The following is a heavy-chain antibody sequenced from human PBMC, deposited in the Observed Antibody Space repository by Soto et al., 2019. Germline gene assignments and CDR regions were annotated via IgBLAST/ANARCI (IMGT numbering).Heavy chain of an antibody. J-gene: IGHJ4*02. CDR1: GFTFSSDC. CDR2: INSGGGTT. Sequence: GGSLRLSCAASGFTFSSDCMHWFRQAPGKGLVWVSRINSGGGTTTYADSVKGRFTVSRDNAKNTLYLQMNGLRAEDTAVYYCARWYTYGNFDYFDYWGQGTQVTVSS. D-gene: IGHD5-18*01. CDR3: ARWYTYGNFDYFDY. V-gene: IGHV3-74*01.